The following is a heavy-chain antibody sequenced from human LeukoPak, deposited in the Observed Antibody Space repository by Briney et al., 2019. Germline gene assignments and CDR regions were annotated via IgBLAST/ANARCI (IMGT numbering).Heavy chain of an antibody. V-gene: IGHV3-11*04. Sequence: GGSLRLSCAASGFTFSDYYMSWIRQAPGKGLEWVSYISSSGSTIYYADSVKGRFTISRDNAKNSLYLQMSSLRAEDTAVYYCARVWYYYDSSGYLPPDYWGQGTLVTVSS. CDR3: ARVWYYYDSSGYLPPDY. CDR1: GFTFSDYY. D-gene: IGHD3-22*01. CDR2: ISSSGSTI. J-gene: IGHJ4*02.